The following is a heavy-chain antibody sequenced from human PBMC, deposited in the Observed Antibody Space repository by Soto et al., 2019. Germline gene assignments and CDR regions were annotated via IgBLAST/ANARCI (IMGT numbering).Heavy chain of an antibody. Sequence: PSETLCLTCTVYGGSFSCYYWSWIRPPPGKGLEWIGEINHSGSTNYNPSLKSRVTISVDTSKNQFSLKLSSVTAADTAVYYCARVPSIVGATRFSSASDYWGQGTLVTVSS. J-gene: IGHJ4*02. CDR2: INHSGST. CDR3: ARVPSIVGATRFSSASDY. D-gene: IGHD1-26*01. V-gene: IGHV4-34*01. CDR1: GGSFSCYY.